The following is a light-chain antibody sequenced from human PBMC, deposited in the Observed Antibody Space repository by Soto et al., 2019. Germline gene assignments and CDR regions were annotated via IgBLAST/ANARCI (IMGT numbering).Light chain of an antibody. Sequence: EIVMTQSPATLSVSPGDRATLSCRASQSVSDNLAWYQQKPGQAPRLLIYGASNRATGIPARFSGSGSGTEFTLTISSLESEDFAVYYCQQYNKWPPITFGQGTRLEIK. V-gene: IGKV3-15*01. J-gene: IGKJ5*01. CDR1: QSVSDN. CDR2: GAS. CDR3: QQYNKWPPIT.